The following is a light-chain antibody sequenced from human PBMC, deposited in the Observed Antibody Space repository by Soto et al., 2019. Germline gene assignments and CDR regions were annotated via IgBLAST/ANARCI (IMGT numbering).Light chain of an antibody. CDR3: QQYGRSPMT. V-gene: IGKV3-20*01. Sequence: EIVWTQSPGTLSLSPGERATLSCRASQSVSTNYLTWYQQKPGQAPRLLIYGTSSRATGIPDRFSGSGSGTDFTLTISRLEPEDFAVYYCQQYGRSPMTFGQGTKVEI. CDR1: QSVSTNY. CDR2: GTS. J-gene: IGKJ1*01.